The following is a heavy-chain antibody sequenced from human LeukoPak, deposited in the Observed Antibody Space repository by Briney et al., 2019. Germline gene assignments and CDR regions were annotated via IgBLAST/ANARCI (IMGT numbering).Heavy chain of an antibody. D-gene: IGHD3-3*01. CDR2: IYHSGST. CDR1: GGSISSGGYS. V-gene: IGHV4-30-2*01. J-gene: IGHJ5*02. CDR3: ARQGTVGSGYDNWFDP. Sequence: SETLSLTCAVSGGSISSGGYSWSWIRQPPGKGLEWIGYIYHSGSTYYNPSLKSRVTISVDRSKNQFSLKLSSVTAADTAVYYCARQGTVGSGYDNWFDPWGQGTLVTVSS.